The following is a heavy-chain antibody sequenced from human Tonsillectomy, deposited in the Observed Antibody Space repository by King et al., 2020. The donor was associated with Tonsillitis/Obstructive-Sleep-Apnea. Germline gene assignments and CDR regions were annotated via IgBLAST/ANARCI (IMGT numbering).Heavy chain of an antibody. Sequence: VQLVESGGGLVKPGGSLRLSCAASGFTFSDYYMSWIRQAPGKGLEWVSYISSSSSYTNYADSVKGRFTISRDNAKNSLYLQMNSLRAEDTAVYYCARRSDIVVVPAAMSRNNWFDPWGQGTLVTVSS. CDR1: GFTFSDYY. D-gene: IGHD2-2*01. CDR2: ISSSSSYT. J-gene: IGHJ5*02. V-gene: IGHV3-11*06. CDR3: ARRSDIVVVPAAMSRNNWFDP.